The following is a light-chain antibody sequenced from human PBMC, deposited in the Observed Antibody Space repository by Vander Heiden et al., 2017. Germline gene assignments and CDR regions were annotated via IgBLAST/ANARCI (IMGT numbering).Light chain of an antibody. V-gene: IGLV2-14*01. Sequence: QSALTQPASASGAPGLSVTISCTGTSSDVGGYHYVSWYQQHPGEAPELMIYEVRNRASGVSKRSSGSKSGNATPLTIAGHQAEDEADYYCSSYTSSSALVFGGGTKLTVL. CDR3: SSYTSSSALV. CDR2: EVR. CDR1: SSDVGGYHY. J-gene: IGLJ2*01.